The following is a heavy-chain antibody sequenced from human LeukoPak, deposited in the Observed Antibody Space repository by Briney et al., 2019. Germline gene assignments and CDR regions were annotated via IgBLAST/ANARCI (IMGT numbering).Heavy chain of an antibody. CDR3: TTDFSTWGLRFLANRY. D-gene: IGHD5-12*01. CDR2: IKSKTDGGTT. Sequence: KPGGSLRLSCAASGFTFSNAWMSWVRQAPGKGLEWVGRIKSKTDGGTTDYAAPVKGRFTISRDDSKNTLYLQMNSLKTEDTAVYYCTTDFSTWGLRFLANRYWGQGTLVTVSS. V-gene: IGHV3-15*01. J-gene: IGHJ4*02. CDR1: GFTFSNAW.